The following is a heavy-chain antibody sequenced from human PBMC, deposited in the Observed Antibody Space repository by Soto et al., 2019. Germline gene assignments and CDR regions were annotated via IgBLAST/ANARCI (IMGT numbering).Heavy chain of an antibody. CDR2: ISWNSKTI. Sequence: EVQLVESGGGLVQPGRSLRLSCVASGFSFDDYAMHWVRQAPGKGLEWVSGISWNSKTIGYADSVKGRFTISRDSAKNSLFLQMNSLRAEDTALYYCAKDRGFSSSDWRHYYHYGMDVWGQGTTVTVSS. D-gene: IGHD6-19*01. CDR1: GFSFDDYA. J-gene: IGHJ6*02. CDR3: AKDRGFSSSDWRHYYHYGMDV. V-gene: IGHV3-9*01.